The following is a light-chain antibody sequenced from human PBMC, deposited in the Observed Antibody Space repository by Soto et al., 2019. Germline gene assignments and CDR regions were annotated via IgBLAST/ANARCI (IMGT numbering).Light chain of an antibody. CDR2: GAS. J-gene: IGKJ5*01. CDR1: QSVSSSY. V-gene: IGKV3-20*01. Sequence: ENVFTPSPGTPSLSPGGKATLSCRASQSVSSSYLAWYQQKPGQAPRLLIYGASNRAAGVPDRFSGSGSGTDFTLTISRLEPEDLAVYYCQQYGSLITFGQGTRLEIK. CDR3: QQYGSLIT.